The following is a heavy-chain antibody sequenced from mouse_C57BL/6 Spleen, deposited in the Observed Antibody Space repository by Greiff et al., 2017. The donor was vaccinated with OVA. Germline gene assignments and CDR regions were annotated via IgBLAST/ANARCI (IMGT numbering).Heavy chain of an antibody. V-gene: IGHV1-82*01. CDR1: GYAFSSSW. Sequence: QVQLKESGPELVKPGASVKISCKASGYAFSSSWMNWVKQRPGKGLEWIGRIYPGDGDTNYNGKFKGKATLTADKSSSTAYMQLSSLTSEDSAVYFCARYYDYDGVYYAMDYWGQGTSVTVSS. CDR2: IYPGDGDT. CDR3: ARYYDYDGVYYAMDY. J-gene: IGHJ4*01. D-gene: IGHD2-4*01.